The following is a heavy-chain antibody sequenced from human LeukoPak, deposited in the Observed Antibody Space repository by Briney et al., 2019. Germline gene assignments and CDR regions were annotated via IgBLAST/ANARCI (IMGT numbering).Heavy chain of an antibody. CDR1: GFTFSSYA. CDR2: ISGSGGST. Sequence: GGSLRLSCAASGFTFSSYAMGWVRQAPGKGLEWVSAISGSGGSTYYADSVKGRFTISRDNSKNTLYLQMNSLRAEDTAVYYCAKDPRVVPAANWFDPWGQGTLVTVSS. CDR3: AKDPRVVPAANWFDP. V-gene: IGHV3-23*01. D-gene: IGHD2-2*01. J-gene: IGHJ5*02.